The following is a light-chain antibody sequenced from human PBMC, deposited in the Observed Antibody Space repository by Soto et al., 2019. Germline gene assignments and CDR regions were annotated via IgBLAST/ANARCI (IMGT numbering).Light chain of an antibody. CDR2: DVI. CDR1: SSDVGGYNF. CDR3: SSYTSSSTLVV. V-gene: IGLV2-14*01. Sequence: QSVLTQPASVSGSPGQSITISCTGTSSDVGGYNFVSWYQQHPGKAPKLMIYDVINRPSGVSNRFSGSKSGNTASLTISGLQVEDEADYYCSSYTSSSTLVVFGGGTKLTVL. J-gene: IGLJ2*01.